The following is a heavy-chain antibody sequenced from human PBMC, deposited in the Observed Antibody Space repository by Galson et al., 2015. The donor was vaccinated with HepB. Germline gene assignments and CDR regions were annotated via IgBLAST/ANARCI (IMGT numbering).Heavy chain of an antibody. J-gene: IGHJ5*02. V-gene: IGHV1-46*01. Sequence: SVKVSCKASGYTFTSYYMHWVRQAPGQGLEWMGIINPSGGSTSYAQKFQGRVTMTRDTSTSTVYMELSSLRSEDTAVYYCARGEDIVVVPAAMGAWFDPWGQGTLVTVSS. D-gene: IGHD2-2*01. CDR3: ARGEDIVVVPAAMGAWFDP. CDR2: INPSGGST. CDR1: GYTFTSYY.